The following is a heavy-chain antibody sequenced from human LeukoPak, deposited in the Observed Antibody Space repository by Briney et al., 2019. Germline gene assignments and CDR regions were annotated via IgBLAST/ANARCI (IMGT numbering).Heavy chain of an antibody. J-gene: IGHJ3*02. D-gene: IGHD2-2*01. V-gene: IGHV3-30*18. CDR3: AKEAGVPAANWRTDAFDI. Sequence: GGSLRLSCAASGFTFSSYGMHWVRQAPGKGLEWVAVISYDGSNKYYADSVKGRFTISRDNSKNTLYLQMNSLRAEDTAVYYCAKEAGVPAANWRTDAFDIWGQGTMITVSS. CDR2: ISYDGSNK. CDR1: GFTFSSYG.